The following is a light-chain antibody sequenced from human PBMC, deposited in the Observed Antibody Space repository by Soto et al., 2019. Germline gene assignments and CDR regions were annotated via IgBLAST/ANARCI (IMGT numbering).Light chain of an antibody. V-gene: IGKV1-33*01. CDR2: GAF. J-gene: IGKJ3*01. CDR3: QHYDYLPL. Sequence: DIKMTQTPASPSTPVRDRVTIACQASQDIGTYLNWYQHKPGKAPKLVIYGAFNLETGVPSRFSGGGSGTDFTLNISSLQREDFATYYCQHYDYLPLFGPGTKVDIK. CDR1: QDIGTY.